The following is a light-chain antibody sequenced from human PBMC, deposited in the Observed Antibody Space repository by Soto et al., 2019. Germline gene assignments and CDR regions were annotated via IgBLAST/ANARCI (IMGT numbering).Light chain of an antibody. J-gene: IGKJ5*01. CDR1: QSVDSK. Sequence: EIVMTQSPATLSVSPGERATLSCRSSQSVDSKVAWYQQKPGQPPRLLIYAASTRATGVPARFSGGGSGTEFILTISSLQSEDFAVYYCQQHNDWPPITFGQGTRLEIK. V-gene: IGKV3-15*01. CDR3: QQHNDWPPIT. CDR2: AAS.